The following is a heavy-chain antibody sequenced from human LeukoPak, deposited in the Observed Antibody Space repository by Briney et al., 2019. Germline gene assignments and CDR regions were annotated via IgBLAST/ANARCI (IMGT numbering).Heavy chain of an antibody. CDR1: GYTLPELS. CDR3: ATDLYYYDSSGYPEATAPVS. J-gene: IGHJ4*02. CDR2: FDPEDGET. Sequence: ASVKVSCKVSGYTLPELSMHWVRQAPGKGLEWMGGFDPEDGETIYAQKFQGRVTMTEDTSTETAYMELSSLRSEDTAVYYCATDLYYYDSSGYPEATAPVSWGQGTLVTVSS. V-gene: IGHV1-24*01. D-gene: IGHD3-22*01.